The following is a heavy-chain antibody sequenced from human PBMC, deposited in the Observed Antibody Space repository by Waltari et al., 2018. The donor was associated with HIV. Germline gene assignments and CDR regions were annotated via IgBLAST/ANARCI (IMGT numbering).Heavy chain of an antibody. CDR1: HDSVTNNYYY. CDR3: ARSPFTNVASTRKLGWLDP. D-gene: IGHD3-16*01. Sequence: QVQLQESGPGLVKPSETLSLSCIVSHDSVTNNYYYWAWIRQSPGKGLEWIGSLYYTGIPFYNPSLRSRVAMSLDTSSNQFSLNLTSVTVADTAFYYCARSPFTNVASTRKLGWLDPWGQGKLVTVSS. V-gene: IGHV4-39*01. J-gene: IGHJ5*02. CDR2: LYYTGIP.